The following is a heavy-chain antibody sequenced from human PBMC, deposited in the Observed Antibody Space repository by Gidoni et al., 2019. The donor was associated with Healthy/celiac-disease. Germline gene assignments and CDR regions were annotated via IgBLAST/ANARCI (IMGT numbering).Heavy chain of an antibody. CDR2: NYYSGST. CDR1: GGSISSSSYY. Sequence: QLQLQESGPGLVKPSETLSLTCTVSGGSISSSSYYWGWIRQPPGKGLEWIGSNYYSGSTYYNPSLKSRVTISVDTSKNQFSLKLSSVTAADTAVYYCARLSAARWFDPWGQGTLVTVSS. CDR3: ARLSAARWFDP. D-gene: IGHD6-6*01. V-gene: IGHV4-39*01. J-gene: IGHJ5*02.